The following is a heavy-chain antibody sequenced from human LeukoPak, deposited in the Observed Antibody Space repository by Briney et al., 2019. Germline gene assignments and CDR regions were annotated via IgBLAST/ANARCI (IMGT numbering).Heavy chain of an antibody. CDR1: GFTFSSYA. D-gene: IGHD4-17*01. CDR2: ISYDGSNK. J-gene: IGHJ4*02. Sequence: GGSLRLSCAASGFTFSSYAMHWVRQAPGKGLEWVAVISYDGSNKYYADSVKGRFTISRDNAKSSLYLQMNSLRAEDTAVYYCARGHYGLDYWGQGTLVTVSS. V-gene: IGHV3-30*04. CDR3: ARGHYGLDY.